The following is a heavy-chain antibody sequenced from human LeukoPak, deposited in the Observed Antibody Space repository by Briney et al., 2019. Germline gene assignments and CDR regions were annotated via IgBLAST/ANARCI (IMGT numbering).Heavy chain of an antibody. Sequence: GGSLRLSCAASGFIFSDHWMSYLRHAPGKGLEWVANIKQDGSEKYYMDSVKGRFTISRDNAKNSLSLQMNSLRAEDTAVYYCARDGDTSGYSDWGQGTLVTVSS. CDR3: ARDGDTSGYSD. J-gene: IGHJ4*02. CDR1: GFIFSDHW. CDR2: IKQDGSEK. D-gene: IGHD3-22*01. V-gene: IGHV3-7*01.